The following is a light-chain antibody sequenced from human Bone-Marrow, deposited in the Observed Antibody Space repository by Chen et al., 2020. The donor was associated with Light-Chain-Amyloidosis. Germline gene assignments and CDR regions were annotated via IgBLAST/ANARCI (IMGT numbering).Light chain of an antibody. Sequence: SYVLTQPSSVSVAPGPTATIACGRNNIGSKCVHWYQQTPGQAPLLVVYDDSDRPSGIPERLSGSKSGNAATLTISRVEAGDEADYDGRVWERSSDRPVFGGGTKLTVL. CDR2: DDS. CDR1: NIGSKC. CDR3: RVWERSSDRPV. J-gene: IGLJ3*02. V-gene: IGLV3-21*02.